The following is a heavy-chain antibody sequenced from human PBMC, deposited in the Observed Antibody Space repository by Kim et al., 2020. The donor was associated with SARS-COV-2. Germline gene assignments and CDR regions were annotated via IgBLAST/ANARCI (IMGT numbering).Heavy chain of an antibody. J-gene: IGHJ6*01. CDR3: ARDERVWGGSDYYYGMDV. CDR2: IYSGGST. CDR1: GFTVSSNY. V-gene: IGHV3-66*01. D-gene: IGHD1-26*01. Sequence: GGSLRLSCAASGFTVSSNYMSWVRQAPGKGLEWVSVIYSGGSTYYADSVKGRFTISRDNSKNTLYLQMNSLRAEDTAVYYCARDERVWGGSDYYYGMDVWGVGTTVTVSS.